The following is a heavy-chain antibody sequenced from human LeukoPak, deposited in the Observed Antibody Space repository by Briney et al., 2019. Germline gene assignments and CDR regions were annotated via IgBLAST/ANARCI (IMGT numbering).Heavy chain of an antibody. Sequence: GGSLRLSCAASGFTFTNYAISWIRQAPGKGLEWVSHVSSSGSTFHADSVKGRFSTSRDNSKSSLYLQMNDLRDEDTAIYYCAKDQEDSSPTFFDYWGQGTLVTVSS. CDR2: VSSSGST. CDR1: GFTFTNYA. J-gene: IGHJ4*02. V-gene: IGHV3-23*01. CDR3: AKDQEDSSPTFFDY. D-gene: IGHD6-13*01.